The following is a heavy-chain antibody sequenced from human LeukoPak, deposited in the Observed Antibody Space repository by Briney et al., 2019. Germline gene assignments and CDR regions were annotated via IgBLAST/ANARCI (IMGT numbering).Heavy chain of an antibody. CDR2: ISYEDGTNK. CDR1: GFTFRSFV. Sequence: GRSLRLSCAASGFTFRSFVMHWVRQAPGKGLEWVAAISYEDGTNKYYADSVKGRFTISRDNSKTTLFLQMNSLRAEDTAVYYCAKDSSVGGNDYWGQGTLVTVSS. D-gene: IGHD4-23*01. CDR3: AKDSSVGGNDY. V-gene: IGHV3-30*18. J-gene: IGHJ4*02.